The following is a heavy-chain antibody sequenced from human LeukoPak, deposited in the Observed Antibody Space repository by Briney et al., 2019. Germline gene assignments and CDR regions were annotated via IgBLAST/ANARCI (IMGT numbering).Heavy chain of an antibody. CDR3: AKLRSGDPVAATNY. D-gene: IGHD2-15*01. Sequence: PGGSLRLSCAASGFIFSNYAMSWVRQAPGKGLEWVSTMSGSDGSTYYADSVKGRFTISRDNSKNTLYLQMNSLRVDDTAVYYCAKLRSGDPVAATNYWGQGTLVTVSS. J-gene: IGHJ4*02. V-gene: IGHV3-23*01. CDR2: MSGSDGST. CDR1: GFIFSNYA.